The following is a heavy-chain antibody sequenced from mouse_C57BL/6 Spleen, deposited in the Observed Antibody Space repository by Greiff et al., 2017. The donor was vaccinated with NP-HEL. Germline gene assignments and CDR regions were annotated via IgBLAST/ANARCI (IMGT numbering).Heavy chain of an antibody. V-gene: IGHV1-22*01. CDR3: AREGDYVDY. J-gene: IGHJ2*01. CDR2: INPNNGGT. D-gene: IGHD2-4*01. Sequence: EVKLLESGPELVKPGASVKMSCKASGYTFTDYNMHWVKQSHGKSLEWIGYINPNNGGTSYNQKFKGKATLTVNKSSSTAYMELRSLTSEDSAVYYCAREGDYVDYWGQGTTLTVSS. CDR1: GYTFTDYN.